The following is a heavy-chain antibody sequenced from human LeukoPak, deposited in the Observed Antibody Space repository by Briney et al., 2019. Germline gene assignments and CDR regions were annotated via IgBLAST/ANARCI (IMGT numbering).Heavy chain of an antibody. CDR1: GYTFTSYG. CDR3: ARVRGARKIYSGSWSHYYGMDV. CDR2: ISAYNGIT. J-gene: IGHJ6*02. V-gene: IGHV1-18*01. D-gene: IGHD6-13*01. Sequence: GASVKVSCKASGYTFTSYGISWVRQAPGQGREWMGWISAYNGITNYAQKPQGGVTMTTDTSTSTAYMELRSLRSVDTAVYYCARVRGARKIYSGSWSHYYGMDVWGQGTTVTVSS.